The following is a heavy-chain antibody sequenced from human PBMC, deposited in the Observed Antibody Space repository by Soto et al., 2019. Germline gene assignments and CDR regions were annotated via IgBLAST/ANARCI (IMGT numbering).Heavy chain of an antibody. CDR1: GFTFSSHV. CDR3: AKEFRHDNWFFEH. D-gene: IGHD3-22*01. CDR2: IAFDGSIS. V-gene: IGHV3-30*18. J-gene: IGHJ4*02. Sequence: GGSMRLSCAVSGFTFSSHVMQWVRQAPGKGLEWVAVIAFDGSISHYTDSVKGRFTVSRDNSKNTLYLQMNSLRAEDTAVYYCAKEFRHDNWFFEHWGQGTLVTVSS.